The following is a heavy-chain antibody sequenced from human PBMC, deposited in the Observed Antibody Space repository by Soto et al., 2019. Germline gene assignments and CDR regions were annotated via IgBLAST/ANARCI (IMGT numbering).Heavy chain of an antibody. CDR1: GFTFSSYA. J-gene: IGHJ4*02. CDR3: AKGGKWLVRAGRLDY. CDR2: ISGSGGST. D-gene: IGHD6-19*01. Sequence: GGSLRLSCAASGFTFSSYAMSWVRQAPGKGLEWVSAISGSGGSTYYADSVKGRFTISRDNSKNTLYLQMNSLRAEDTAVYYCAKGGKWLVRAGRLDYWGQGTLVTVSS. V-gene: IGHV3-23*01.